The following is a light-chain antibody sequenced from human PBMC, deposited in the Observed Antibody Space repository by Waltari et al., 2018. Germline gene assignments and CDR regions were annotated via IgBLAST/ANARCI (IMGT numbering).Light chain of an antibody. Sequence: DIVLTPSPATLSLSPGVRATLSCRASQSIHNYLAWYQQKPGQAPRLLIYDTSNSATGISARFSGSGLGTDFTLTISSLEPEDLAVYYCQQRRNWPLTFGGGTKVEIK. J-gene: IGKJ4*01. V-gene: IGKV3-11*01. CDR1: QSIHNY. CDR3: QQRRNWPLT. CDR2: DTS.